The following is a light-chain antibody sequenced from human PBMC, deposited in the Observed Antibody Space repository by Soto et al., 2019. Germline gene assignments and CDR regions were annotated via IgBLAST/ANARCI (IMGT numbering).Light chain of an antibody. Sequence: DIQMTQSPSTLPASVGERVTIACRASQSISNWLVWYQQKPGKAPKLLIYQASSLESGVPSRFSGRGSGTEFTLTINSLQPEDFATYYCQQYNSYSQTFGQGTKVDI. CDR2: QAS. CDR1: QSISNW. J-gene: IGKJ1*01. V-gene: IGKV1-5*03. CDR3: QQYNSYSQT.